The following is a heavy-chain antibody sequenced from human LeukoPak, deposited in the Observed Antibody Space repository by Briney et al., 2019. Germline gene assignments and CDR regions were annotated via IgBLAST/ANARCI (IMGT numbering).Heavy chain of an antibody. V-gene: IGHV1-69*13. D-gene: IGHD3-22*01. CDR1: GYTFTSYA. J-gene: IGHJ6*02. CDR2: IIPIFGTA. CDR3: ARDGVTMIVVVRDYYYYGMDV. Sequence: GASVKVSCKASGYTFTSYAISWVRQAPGQGLEWMGGIIPIFGTANYAQKFQGRVTITADESTSTAYMELSSLRSEDTAVYYCARDGVTMIVVVRDYYYYGMDVWGQGTTVTVSS.